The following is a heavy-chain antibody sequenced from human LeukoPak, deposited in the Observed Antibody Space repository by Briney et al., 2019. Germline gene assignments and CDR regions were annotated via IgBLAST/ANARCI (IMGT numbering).Heavy chain of an antibody. CDR3: AKAPYYSSSWYFFDY. CDR2: ISGNGGYT. J-gene: IGHJ4*02. Sequence: GGSLRLSCAASGFTFSSYAMSWVRQAPGKGLGWVSGISGNGGYTYYADSVKGRFTISRDNSKNTLYLQMNSLRAEDTAVYYCAKAPYYSSSWYFFDYWAQGTLVTVYS. V-gene: IGHV3-23*01. CDR1: GFTFSSYA. D-gene: IGHD6-13*01.